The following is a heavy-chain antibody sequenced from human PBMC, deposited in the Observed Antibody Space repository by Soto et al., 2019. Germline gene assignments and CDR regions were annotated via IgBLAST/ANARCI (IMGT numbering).Heavy chain of an antibody. V-gene: IGHV1-18*01. D-gene: IGHD2-8*01. CDR3: ARTEGRSTRGDY. CDR2: ISTYNGDT. Sequence: QVQLVQSGAEVKKPGASVRVSCQASGYSFTTYGVTWVRQAPGQGLEWMGWISTYNGDTRVAQQHQGRVTLTTDTSTNAAHMELGSLRSDDTAIYYCARTEGRSTRGDYWGQGTLVTVSS. CDR1: GYSFTTYG. J-gene: IGHJ4*02.